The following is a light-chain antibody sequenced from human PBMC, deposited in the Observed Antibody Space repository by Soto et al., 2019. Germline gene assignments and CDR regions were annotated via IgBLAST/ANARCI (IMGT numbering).Light chain of an antibody. CDR2: DTY. V-gene: IGKV3-15*01. CDR3: QQYYDWPWT. CDR1: QSVSSN. J-gene: IGKJ1*01. Sequence: EIVMTHSPATLSVSPWESVTLSCSASQSVSSNLAWYQQKPGQAPRLLIYDTYTRATGITAKFSGSGSGTDFTLTISSLQSEDFAVYCCQQYYDWPWTVGQGTKVEIK.